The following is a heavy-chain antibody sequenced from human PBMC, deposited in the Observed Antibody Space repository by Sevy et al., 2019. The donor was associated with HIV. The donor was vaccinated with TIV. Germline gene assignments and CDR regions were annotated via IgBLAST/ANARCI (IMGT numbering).Heavy chain of an antibody. V-gene: IGHV3-64D*06. CDR2: ISSNGGSR. J-gene: IGHJ3*02. CDR3: VKAVVHSSEVGTFDI. D-gene: IGHD2-15*01. CDR1: GFSFSGYA. Sequence: GGSLRLSCSASGFSFSGYAMHWVRQAPGKGLEYVSAISSNGGSRYYAESVKGRFTISRDNSKSALYLQMSSLRTEDTAVYYCVKAVVHSSEVGTFDIWGQGTMVTVSS.